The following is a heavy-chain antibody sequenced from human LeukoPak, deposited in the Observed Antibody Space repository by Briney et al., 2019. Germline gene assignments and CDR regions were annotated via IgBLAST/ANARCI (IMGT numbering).Heavy chain of an antibody. D-gene: IGHD6-19*01. V-gene: IGHV3-33*01. CDR1: GFTFSSYG. CDR3: ARSAYSGGWYYFDY. CDR2: IWYDGSNK. Sequence: GRSLRLSCAASGFTFSSYGMHWVRQAPGKGLEWVAVIWYDGSNKYYADSVKGRFTISRDNSKNTLYLQMNSLRAEDTAVYYCARSAYSGGWYYFDYWGQGTLVTVSS. J-gene: IGHJ4*02.